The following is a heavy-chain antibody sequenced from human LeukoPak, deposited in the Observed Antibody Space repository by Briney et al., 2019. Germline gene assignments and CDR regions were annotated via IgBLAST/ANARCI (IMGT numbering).Heavy chain of an antibody. CDR1: GGSFSGYY. D-gene: IGHD6-13*01. CDR2: INRSGST. V-gene: IGHV4-34*01. Sequence: SETLSLTCAVYGGSFSGYYWSWLRQPPGKGPEWVGEINRSGSTSYNPSLKSRVAISVDTSKNQSSLKLSSVTAADTAVYHCARGETYSSSPSGKRNWFDPWGQGTLVTVSS. CDR3: ARGETYSSSPSGKRNWFDP. J-gene: IGHJ5*02.